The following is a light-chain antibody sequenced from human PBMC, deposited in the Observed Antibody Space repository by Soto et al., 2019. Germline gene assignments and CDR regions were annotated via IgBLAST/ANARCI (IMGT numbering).Light chain of an antibody. CDR2: EGG. CDR1: SSDVGNYNL. V-gene: IGLV2-23*01. J-gene: IGLJ2*01. Sequence: QSVLTQPASVSGSPGQSITISCTGTSSDVGNYNLVSWYQQYPGKAPKLMIYEGGKRPSGVSNRFSGSKSGNTASLTISGLQDEDEADYYCCSFALRSTLIFGGGTQLTVL. CDR3: CSFALRSTLI.